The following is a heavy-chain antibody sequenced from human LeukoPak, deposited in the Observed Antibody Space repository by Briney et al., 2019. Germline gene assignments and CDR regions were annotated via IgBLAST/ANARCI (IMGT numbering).Heavy chain of an antibody. D-gene: IGHD2-2*01. CDR2: MNHKRGNT. V-gene: IGHV1-8*03. CDR3: ARVKLGYCSSTSCRKSNWFDH. CDR1: GYTFTSYD. J-gene: IGHJ5*02. Sequence: ASVKVSCKASGYTFTSYDINWVRQATGKGREGRGWMNHKRGNTGYAQKLQGRVTITRNTSISPAYMELSSLRSEDTAVYYCARVKLGYCSSTSCRKSNWFDHWGQGTLVTVSS.